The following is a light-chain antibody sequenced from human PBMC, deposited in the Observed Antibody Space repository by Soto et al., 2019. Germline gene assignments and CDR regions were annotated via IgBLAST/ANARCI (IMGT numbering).Light chain of an antibody. J-gene: IGLJ2*01. Sequence: QSALTQPASVSGSPGQSITISCTGTSSDVGGYNYVSWYQQHPGKAPKLMIYEVSNRPSGVSNRFSGSKSGNTASLTISGLQAEDEADYCCSSYRSSSPVVFGGGTKLTVL. CDR3: SSYRSSSPVV. V-gene: IGLV2-14*01. CDR2: EVS. CDR1: SSDVGGYNY.